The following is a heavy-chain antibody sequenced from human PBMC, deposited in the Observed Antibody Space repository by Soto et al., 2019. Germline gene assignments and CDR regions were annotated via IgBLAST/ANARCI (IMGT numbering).Heavy chain of an antibody. CDR2: ISYDGSNK. V-gene: IGHV3-30*18. CDR1: GFSFRSYG. J-gene: IGHJ6*02. D-gene: IGHD6-25*01. CDR3: AKNRLANSPYYYYYYGMDV. Sequence: GGSLRLSCAASGFSFRSYGMHWVRQAPGRGLEWVAVISYDGSNKYYSDSVKGRFTISKDNSKNTLFLQMNSLRAEDTAVYYCAKNRLANSPYYYYYYGMDVWGQGTTVTVSS.